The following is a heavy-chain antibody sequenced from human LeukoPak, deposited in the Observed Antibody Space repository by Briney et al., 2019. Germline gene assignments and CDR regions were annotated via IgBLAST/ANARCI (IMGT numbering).Heavy chain of an antibody. CDR1: GFTFSSYS. CDR2: ISSSSYI. D-gene: IGHD3-10*01. J-gene: IGHJ6*02. V-gene: IGHV3-21*01. CDR3: ASSYYYGSGSYYSLYYYYGMDV. Sequence: PGGSLRLSCAASGFTFSSYSMSWVRQAPGKGLEWVSSISSSSYIYYADSVKGRFTISRDNAKNSLYLQMNSLRAEDTAVYYCASSYYYGSGSYYSLYYYYGMDVWGQGTTVTVSS.